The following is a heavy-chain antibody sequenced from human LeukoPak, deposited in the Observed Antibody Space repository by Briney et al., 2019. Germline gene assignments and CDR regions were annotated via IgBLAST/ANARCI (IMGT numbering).Heavy chain of an antibody. CDR3: ATPHCGGDCYPPLFDY. J-gene: IGHJ4*02. D-gene: IGHD2-21*02. Sequence: ASVKVSCKVSGYTLTELSMHWVRQAPGKGLEWMGGFDPEDGETIYAQKFQGRVTMTEDTSTDTAYMELSSLRSEDTAVYYCATPHCGGDCYPPLFDYWGQGTLVTVSS. CDR1: GYTLTELS. CDR2: FDPEDGET. V-gene: IGHV1-24*01.